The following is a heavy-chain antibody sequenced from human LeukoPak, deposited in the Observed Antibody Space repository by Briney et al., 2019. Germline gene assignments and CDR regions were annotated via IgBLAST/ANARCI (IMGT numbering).Heavy chain of an antibody. Sequence: ASVKVSCKASGYTFTSYALHWVCQAHGQRLEWMGWINAGNGNTKYSQKFQGRVTITRDTSASTAYMELSSLRSEDTAVYYCARDLGYCSGGSCYSYWFDSWGQGTLLTVSS. CDR3: ARDLGYCSGGSCYSYWFDS. V-gene: IGHV1-3*01. D-gene: IGHD2-15*01. CDR1: GYTFTSYA. J-gene: IGHJ5*01. CDR2: INAGNGNT.